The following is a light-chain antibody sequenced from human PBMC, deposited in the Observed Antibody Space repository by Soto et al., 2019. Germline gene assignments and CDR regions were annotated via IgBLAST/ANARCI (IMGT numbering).Light chain of an antibody. CDR1: SSDVGSYNL. J-gene: IGLJ1*01. CDR3: CSYAGSSPV. V-gene: IGLV2-23*01. Sequence: QSVLTQPASVSGSPGQSITISCTGTSSDVGSYNLVPWYQQHPGKAPKLMIYEGSKRPSGVSNRFSGSKSGNTASLTISGLQAEDEADYYCCSYAGSSPVFGTGTKVTVL. CDR2: EGS.